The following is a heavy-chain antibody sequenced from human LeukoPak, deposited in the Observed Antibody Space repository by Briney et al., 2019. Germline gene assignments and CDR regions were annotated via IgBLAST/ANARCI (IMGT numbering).Heavy chain of an antibody. CDR3: ARLRLSGPIFDY. Sequence: SETLSLTCTVSGGSISSSSYCWGWIRQPPGKGLEWIGGIYYSGSTYYNPSLKSRVTISVDTSKNQFSPKLSSVTAADTAVYYCARLRLSGPIFDYWGQGTLVTVSS. CDR1: GGSISSSSYC. D-gene: IGHD3-3*01. V-gene: IGHV4-39*01. J-gene: IGHJ4*02. CDR2: IYYSGST.